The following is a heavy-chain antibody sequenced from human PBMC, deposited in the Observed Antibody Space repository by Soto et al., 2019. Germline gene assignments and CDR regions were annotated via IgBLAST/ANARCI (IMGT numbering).Heavy chain of an antibody. CDR3: AKGAGSTSAPFDH. CDR1: GFSFRSCG. J-gene: IGHJ4*02. V-gene: IGHV3-30*18. Sequence: GGSLRLSCAAAGFSFRSCGIHWVRQAPGKGLEWVALISYDGSNKYYADSVKGRFTISRDNSKDTLYLQLNSLRADDTAVYYCAKGAGSTSAPFDHWGQGTLVTVSS. CDR2: ISYDGSNK. D-gene: IGHD6-6*01.